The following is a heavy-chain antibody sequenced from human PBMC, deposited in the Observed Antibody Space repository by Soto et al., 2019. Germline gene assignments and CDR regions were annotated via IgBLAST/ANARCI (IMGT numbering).Heavy chain of an antibody. CDR3: ERGPSGGDYFDY. Sequence: EVQLVESGGGLVQPGGSLRLSCAASGFTVSSNYMSWVRQAPGKGLEWVSVIYSGGSTYYADSVKGRFTISRENSKNRLYLQMISLRAEDTAVYYCERGPSGGDYFDYWGQGTLVTVSS. CDR2: IYSGGST. J-gene: IGHJ4*02. D-gene: IGHD1-26*01. CDR1: GFTVSSNY. V-gene: IGHV3-66*01.